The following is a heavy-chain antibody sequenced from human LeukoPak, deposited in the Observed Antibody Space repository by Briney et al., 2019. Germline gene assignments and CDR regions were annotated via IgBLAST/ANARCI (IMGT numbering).Heavy chain of an antibody. V-gene: IGHV4-30-2*05. CDR3: ARGVTMIALGN. Sequence: PSQTLSLTCAVSGGSISSGGYSWSWIRQPPGKGLEWIGYIYYSGSTYYNPSLKSRVAISVDTSKNQFSLKLSSVTAADTAVYYCARGVTMIALGNWGQGTLVTVSS. J-gene: IGHJ4*02. CDR1: GGSISSGGYS. CDR2: IYYSGST. D-gene: IGHD3-22*01.